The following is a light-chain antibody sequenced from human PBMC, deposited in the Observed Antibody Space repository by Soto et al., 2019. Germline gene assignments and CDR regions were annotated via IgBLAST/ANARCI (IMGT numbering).Light chain of an antibody. V-gene: IGLV6-57*01. CDR3: QSYDATNQV. Sequence: NFMLTQPHSVSGSPGKTVIISCTRSSGSIASNYVQWYQQRPGSSPTTVIYEDNQRPSGVPDRFSGSIDSSSNSASLTIPGLETEDEADYYCQSYDATNQVFGGGTKLTVL. J-gene: IGLJ3*02. CDR1: SGSIASNY. CDR2: EDN.